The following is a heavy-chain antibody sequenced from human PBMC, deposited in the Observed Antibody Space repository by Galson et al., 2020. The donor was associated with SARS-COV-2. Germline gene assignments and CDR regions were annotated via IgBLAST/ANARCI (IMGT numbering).Heavy chain of an antibody. Sequence: ETSETLSLTCAVYGGSSSGYYWSWIRQPPGKGLEWIGEISHSGSTNYNPSLKSRVTISVDTSKNQFSLKLSSVTAADTAVYYCARAATIAVAVTFWFDPWGQGTLVTVSS. V-gene: IGHV4-34*01. J-gene: IGHJ5*02. D-gene: IGHD6-19*01. CDR2: ISHSGST. CDR1: GGSSSGYY. CDR3: ARAATIAVAVTFWFDP.